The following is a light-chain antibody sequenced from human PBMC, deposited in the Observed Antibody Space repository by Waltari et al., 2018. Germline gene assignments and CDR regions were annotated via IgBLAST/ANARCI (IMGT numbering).Light chain of an antibody. V-gene: IGLV2-23*02. CDR1: SSDVGSHNL. CDR2: EVR. CDR3: CSYAGSGTVV. J-gene: IGLJ2*01. Sequence: QSALTQPASVSGSPGQSITISCTGPSSDVGSHNLVSWYQQYPGKAPKVVFYEVRRRPSGVSTRFSGSKAGNTASLTISGLQAEDEADYHCCSYAGSGTVVFGGGTKVTVL.